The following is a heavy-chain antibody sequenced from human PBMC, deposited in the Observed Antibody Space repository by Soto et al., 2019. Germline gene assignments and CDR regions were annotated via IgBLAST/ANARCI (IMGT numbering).Heavy chain of an antibody. J-gene: IGHJ6*02. V-gene: IGHV4-4*07. Sequence: QVQLQEWAPGLVKPWKTLSLTSPVSVASAITSSGTWFRRPPWRGLEWIGRIYTSASTNYSPSLKGRVTLSVDTSKNQVSLKLTSVTAADTAIYYCAKDREEGYNFYYGMDVWGQGATVTVSS. CDR3: AKDREEGYNFYYGMDV. CDR2: IYTSAST. D-gene: IGHD2-2*02. CDR1: VASAITSS.